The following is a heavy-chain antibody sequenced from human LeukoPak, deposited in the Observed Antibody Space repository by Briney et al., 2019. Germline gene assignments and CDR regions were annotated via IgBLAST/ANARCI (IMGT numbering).Heavy chain of an antibody. D-gene: IGHD2-2*01. J-gene: IGHJ4*02. CDR1: GFTFSRDW. V-gene: IGHV3-74*01. CDR2: IDSDDGST. CDR3: ARVPLTIVVVPAAIDY. Sequence: PGGSLRLSCAASGFTFSRDWMHWVRQVPGKGLVWVSRIDSDDGSTSYADSVRGRFTISRDNAKKTLYLQMNSLRVEDTAVYYCARVPLTIVVVPAAIDYWGQGTLVTVSS.